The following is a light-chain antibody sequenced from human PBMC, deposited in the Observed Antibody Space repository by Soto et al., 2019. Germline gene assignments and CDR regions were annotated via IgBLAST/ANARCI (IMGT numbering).Light chain of an antibody. CDR3: QQYSSSPIT. CDR2: GAS. CDR1: QSVGSSY. V-gene: IGKV3-20*01. Sequence: EIVLTQSPGTLSLSPGERSTLSCRASQSVGSSYLAWYQQKRDQAPRLLIYGASSRATGIPDRFSGSGSGTDFTLTISRLEPEDFAVYYCQQYSSSPITFGQGTRLEMK. J-gene: IGKJ5*01.